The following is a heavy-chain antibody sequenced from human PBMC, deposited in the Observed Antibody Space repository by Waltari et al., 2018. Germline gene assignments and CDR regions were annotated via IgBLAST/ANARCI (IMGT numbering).Heavy chain of an antibody. V-gene: IGHV4-30-2*01. J-gene: IGHJ4*02. D-gene: IGHD3-22*01. CDR3: ARGEYDSSGYYLDY. CDR1: GGSITSGRYS. CDR2: IYHTGST. Sequence: QLQLQESASGLVKPSQTLTLRCAVSGGSITSGRYSWSWIRPPPGKGLEWIGYIYHTGSTYHNPSLKSRVTISVDRSENQFSLKLRSLTAADTAVYYCARGEYDSSGYYLDYWGQGTLVTVFS.